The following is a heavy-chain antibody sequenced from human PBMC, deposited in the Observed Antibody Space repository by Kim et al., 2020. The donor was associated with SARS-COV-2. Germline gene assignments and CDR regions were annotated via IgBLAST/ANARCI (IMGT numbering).Heavy chain of an antibody. CDR3: AKGKGRFGELIYYYYGMDV. CDR1: GFTFSSYA. CDR2: ISGSGGST. D-gene: IGHD3-10*01. V-gene: IGHV3-23*01. J-gene: IGHJ6*02. Sequence: GGSLRLSCAASGFTFSSYAMSWVRQAPGKGLEWVSAISGSGGSTYYADSVKGRFTISRDNSKNTLYLQMNSLRAEDTAVYYCAKGKGRFGELIYYYYGMDVWGQGTTVTVSS.